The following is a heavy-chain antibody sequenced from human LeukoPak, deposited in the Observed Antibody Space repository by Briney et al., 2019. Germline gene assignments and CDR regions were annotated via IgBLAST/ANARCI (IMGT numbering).Heavy chain of an antibody. CDR2: INTNTGNP. Sequence: ASVKVSCKASGYTFTSYGISWVRQAPGQGLEWMGWINTNTGNPTYAQGFTGRFVFSLDTSVSTAYLQISSLKAEDTAVYYCARGGVEMATILDYWGQGTLVTVSS. D-gene: IGHD5-24*01. CDR1: GYTFTSYG. J-gene: IGHJ4*02. CDR3: ARGGVEMATILDY. V-gene: IGHV7-4-1*02.